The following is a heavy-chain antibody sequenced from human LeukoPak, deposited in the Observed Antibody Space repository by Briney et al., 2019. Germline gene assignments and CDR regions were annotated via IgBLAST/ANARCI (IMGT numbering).Heavy chain of an antibody. Sequence: ASETLSLTCTVSGGSFSSYYWSWIRQPAGKGLEWIGRIYTSGSTNYNSSLKSRVTISVDTSKNQVSLKLSSVTAADTAVYYCATGDGYNSFDYWGQGTLVTVSS. CDR2: IYTSGST. CDR1: GGSFSSYY. D-gene: IGHD5-24*01. CDR3: ATGDGYNSFDY. V-gene: IGHV4-4*07. J-gene: IGHJ4*02.